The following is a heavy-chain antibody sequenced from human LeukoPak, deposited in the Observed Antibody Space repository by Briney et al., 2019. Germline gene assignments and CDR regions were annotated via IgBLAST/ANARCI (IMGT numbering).Heavy chain of an antibody. D-gene: IGHD4-17*01. Sequence: SAKLSRKASGVTLSSYAIRWVRQAPGQGLEWGWRIFTLLGIANNTQRFKGRVTIHGDKSTSTAYMELSSLRSADTAVYYCAREGLTVTTCDYWGQGTLVTVSS. CDR2: IFTLLGIA. CDR1: GVTLSSYA. V-gene: IGHV1-69*04. J-gene: IGHJ4*02. CDR3: AREGLTVTTCDY.